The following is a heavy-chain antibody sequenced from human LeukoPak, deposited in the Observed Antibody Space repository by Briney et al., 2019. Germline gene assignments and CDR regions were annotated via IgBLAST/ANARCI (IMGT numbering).Heavy chain of an antibody. V-gene: IGHV3-9*01. J-gene: IGHJ4*02. Sequence: GRSLRLSCAASGFTFDDYAMHWVRQAPGKGLEWVSGISWNSGSIGYADSVKGRFTISRDNSKNTLYLQMNSLRAEDTAVYYCARDDTYRFGYSSSSSAPMFDYWGQGTLVTVSS. CDR2: ISWNSGSI. CDR3: ARDDTYRFGYSSSSSAPMFDY. CDR1: GFTFDDYA. D-gene: IGHD6-6*01.